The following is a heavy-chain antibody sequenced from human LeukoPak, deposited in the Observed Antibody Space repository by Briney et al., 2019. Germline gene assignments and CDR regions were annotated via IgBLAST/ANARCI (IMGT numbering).Heavy chain of an antibody. V-gene: IGHV1-2*02. CDR2: MNVKTGAT. J-gene: IGHJ4*02. D-gene: IGHD1-26*01. CDR1: GYTFTDYY. CDR3: ARQSGTYWGLDY. Sequence: ASVTVSSKGSGYTFTDYYIHWVRQAPGHGGEWLGWMNVKTGATNSAQKFPGRVTITRNTSIGTASMEFSSLTSDDTAVYYCARQSGTYWGLDYWGQGTLVTVSS.